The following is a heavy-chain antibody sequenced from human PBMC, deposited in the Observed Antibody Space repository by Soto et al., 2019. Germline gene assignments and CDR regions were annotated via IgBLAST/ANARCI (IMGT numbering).Heavy chain of an antibody. CDR3: ARVAYRAYWFDP. V-gene: IGHV3-74*01. J-gene: IGHJ5*02. CDR1: GFTFTNHW. Sequence: EVQLVESGGGLVQPGGSLRLSCAASGFTFTNHWMHWVRQAPGKGLVWVSRINDDGSTTDYADYVKGRLTISRDNAKNTVYLQMNSLRAEDTALYYCARVAYRAYWFDPWGQGTLVTVSS. CDR2: INDDGSTT. D-gene: IGHD2-21*01.